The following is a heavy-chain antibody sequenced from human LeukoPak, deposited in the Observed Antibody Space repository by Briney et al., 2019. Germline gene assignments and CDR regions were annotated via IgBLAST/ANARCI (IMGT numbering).Heavy chain of an antibody. CDR2: ISGSGGST. Sequence: GRSLRLSCAASGFTFSSYAMSWVRQAPGKGLEWVSAISGSGGSTYYADSVKGRFTISRDNSKNTLYLQMNSLRAEDTAVYYCAKPRGRDYYDSSGYYYVGGGGFDYWGQGTLVTVSS. D-gene: IGHD3-22*01. V-gene: IGHV3-23*01. J-gene: IGHJ4*02. CDR3: AKPRGRDYYDSSGYYYVGGGGFDY. CDR1: GFTFSSYA.